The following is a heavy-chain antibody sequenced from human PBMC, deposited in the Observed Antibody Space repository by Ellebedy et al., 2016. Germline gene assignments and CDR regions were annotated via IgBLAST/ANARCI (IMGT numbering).Heavy chain of an antibody. CDR3: ARGGNRYMTTVRPPGY. D-gene: IGHD4-11*01. CDR1: GGSFSGYY. Sequence: SETLSLTXAVYGGSFSGYYWSWIRQPPGKGLEWIGEINHSGSTNYNPSLKSRVTISVDTSKNQFSLKLSSVTAADTAVYYCARGGNRYMTTVRPPGYWGQGTLVTVSS. CDR2: INHSGST. J-gene: IGHJ4*02. V-gene: IGHV4-34*01.